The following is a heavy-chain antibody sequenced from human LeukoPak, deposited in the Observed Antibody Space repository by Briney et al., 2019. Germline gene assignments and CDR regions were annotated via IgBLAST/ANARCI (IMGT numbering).Heavy chain of an antibody. CDR1: GYNFTKYW. V-gene: IGHV5-51*01. CDR2: VYPCDSDT. D-gene: IGHD3-22*01. CDR3: ARLGTYYSDASGYPNWFDP. J-gene: IGHJ5*02. Sequence: GESLKISCKVTGYNFTKYWIGWVRQMPGRGLECMGSVYPCDSDTAYSPSFQGQVTVSADNSITTAYLRWSSLKASDTAMYYCARLGTYYSDASGYPNWFDPWGQGTLVTVSS.